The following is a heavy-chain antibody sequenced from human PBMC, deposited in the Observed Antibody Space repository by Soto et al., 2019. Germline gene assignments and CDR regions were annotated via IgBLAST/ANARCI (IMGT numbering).Heavy chain of an antibody. CDR1: GYTFTTYG. CDR2: ISAYNGNT. J-gene: IGHJ4*02. V-gene: IGHV1-18*01. Sequence: QVQLVQSGAEVKKPGASVKVSCKASGYTFTTYGISWVRQAPGQGLEWMGWISAYNGNTNSAQKLHGRVTMTTDTSTSTAYIELRSLRSDDTAVYYCARDSVYCSGDSCYPFDYWGQGTLVTVSS. D-gene: IGHD2-15*01. CDR3: ARDSVYCSGDSCYPFDY.